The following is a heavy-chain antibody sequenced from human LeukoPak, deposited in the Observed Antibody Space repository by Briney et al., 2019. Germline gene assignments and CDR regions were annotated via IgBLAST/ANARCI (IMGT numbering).Heavy chain of an antibody. D-gene: IGHD2-2*01. Sequence: KPGESLKISCKGSGYTFATYWIGWVRPMPGKGLEWMGIIYLGDSRITYSPSFQGQVTISADKSISTAYLQWSSLKASDTAIYYCVRHLSDITSCPNYWGPGTLITVAS. CDR1: GYTFATYW. V-gene: IGHV5-51*01. J-gene: IGHJ4*02. CDR3: VRHLSDITSCPNY. CDR2: IYLGDSRI.